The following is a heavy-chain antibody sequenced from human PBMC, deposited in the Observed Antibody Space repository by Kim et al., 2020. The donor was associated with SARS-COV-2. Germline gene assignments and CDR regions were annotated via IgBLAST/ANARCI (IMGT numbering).Heavy chain of an antibody. J-gene: IGHJ4*02. D-gene: IGHD3-10*01. CDR2: ISGGSDST. CDR1: GFTFSSYA. Sequence: GGSLRLSCAASGFTFSSYAMSWVRQAPGKGLEWVSDISGGSDSTSYADSVKGRFTISRDNSKNTLYLQMNSLRAEDTAVYYCVKDHFAYTSGSYFEWWGQGTLVTVSS. CDR3: VKDHFAYTSGSYFEW. V-gene: IGHV3-23*01.